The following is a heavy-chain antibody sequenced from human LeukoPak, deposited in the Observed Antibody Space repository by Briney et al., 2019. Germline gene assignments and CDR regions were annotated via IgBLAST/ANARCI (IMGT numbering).Heavy chain of an antibody. CDR1: GGSISSSSYY. CDR2: MYYSGNT. J-gene: IGHJ4*02. D-gene: IGHD3-22*01. V-gene: IGHV4-39*07. CDR3: ARSDYYDSSGYIA. Sequence: SETLSLTCTVSGGSISSSSYYWGWIRQPPGKGLEWIGSMYYSGNTYYNPSLKSRVTISVDTSKNQFSLKLSSVTAADSAVYYCARSDYYDSSGYIAWGQGTLVTVSS.